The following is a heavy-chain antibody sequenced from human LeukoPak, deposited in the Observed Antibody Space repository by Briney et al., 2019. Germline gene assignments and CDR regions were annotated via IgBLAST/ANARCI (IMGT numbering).Heavy chain of an antibody. J-gene: IGHJ4*02. Sequence: SQTLSLTCTVSGGSISSGGYYWSWIRQHPGKGLEWIGYIYYSGSTYYNPSLKSRVTISVGTSKNQFSLKLSSVTAADTAVYYCARWDSSGYYTFDYWGQGTLVTVSS. V-gene: IGHV4-31*03. CDR3: ARWDSSGYYTFDY. CDR2: IYYSGST. D-gene: IGHD3-22*01. CDR1: GGSISSGGYY.